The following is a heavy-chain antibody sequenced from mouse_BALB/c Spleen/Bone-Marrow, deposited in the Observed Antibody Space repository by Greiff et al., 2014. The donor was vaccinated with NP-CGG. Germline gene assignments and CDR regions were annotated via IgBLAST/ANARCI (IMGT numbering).Heavy chain of an antibody. CDR3: ARRYGNYYFDY. V-gene: IGHV1-14*01. CDR1: GYTFTSYV. CDR2: IHPYNDGT. Sequence: VQLQQSGPELVKPGASVKMSCKASGYTFTSYVMHWVKQKPGQGLEWTGYIHPYNDGTKYNEKFKGKATLTSDKSSSTAYMELSSLTSEDPAVYYCARRYGNYYFDYWGQGTTLTVSS. J-gene: IGHJ2*01. D-gene: IGHD2-10*02.